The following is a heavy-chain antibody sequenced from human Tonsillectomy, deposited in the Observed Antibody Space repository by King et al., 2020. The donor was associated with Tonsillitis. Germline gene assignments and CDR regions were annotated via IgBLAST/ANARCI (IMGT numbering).Heavy chain of an antibody. D-gene: IGHD2-15*01. CDR3: AKDPNPLYSPAAFDI. V-gene: IGHV3-9*01. CDR2: ISWNSGSI. J-gene: IGHJ3*02. CDR1: GFTFDDYA. Sequence: EVQLVESGGGLVQPGRSLRLSCAASGFTFDDYAMHWVRQAPGKGLEWVSGISWNSGSIAYADSVQGRFTISRDNAKNSLYLQMNSLRPEDTAFYYCAKDPNPLYSPAAFDIWGQGTMVTVSS.